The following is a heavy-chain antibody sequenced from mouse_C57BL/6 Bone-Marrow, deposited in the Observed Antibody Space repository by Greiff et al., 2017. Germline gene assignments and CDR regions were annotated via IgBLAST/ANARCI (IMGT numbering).Heavy chain of an antibody. CDR1: GFTFSSYG. D-gene: IGHD1-1*01. J-gene: IGHJ2*01. Sequence: EVQGVESGGDLVKPGGSLKLSCAASGFTFSSYGMSWVRQTPDKRLEWVATISSGGSYTYYPDSVKGRFTISRDNAKNTLYLQMSSLKSEDTAMYYCARLRAPLTVGATADYWGQGTTLTVSS. V-gene: IGHV5-6*01. CDR2: ISSGGSYT. CDR3: ARLRAPLTVGATADY.